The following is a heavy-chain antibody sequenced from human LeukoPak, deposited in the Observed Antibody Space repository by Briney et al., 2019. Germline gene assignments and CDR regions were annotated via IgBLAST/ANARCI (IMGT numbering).Heavy chain of an antibody. V-gene: IGHV4-31*03. J-gene: IGHJ6*02. CDR3: AREILAAAGIPPDYYYYYGMDV. D-gene: IGHD6-13*01. CDR1: GGSISSGGYY. CDR2: IYYSGST. Sequence: SQTLSLTCTVSGGSISSGGYYWSWIRQHPGKGLEWIGYIYYSGSTYYNPSLKSRVSISVDTSKNQFSLKLSSVTAADTAVYYCAREILAAAGIPPDYYYYYGMDVWGQGTTVTVSS.